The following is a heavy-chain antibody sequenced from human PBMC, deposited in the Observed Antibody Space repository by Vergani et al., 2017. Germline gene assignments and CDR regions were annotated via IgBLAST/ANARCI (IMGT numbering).Heavy chain of an antibody. CDR2: INWNSETI. CDR3: VKSTTGDQDDSTDYLDY. J-gene: IGHJ4*02. Sequence: VELLESGGGLAQPGGSLRVSCSASGFRVTTYYMSWVRQAPGKGLEWVSVINWNSETITYADSVKGRFTISRDNAKNSLSLEMKSLRPEDAALYYCVKSTTGDQDDSTDYLDYWGQGTLVTVSS. CDR1: GFRVTTYY. V-gene: IGHV3-9*01. D-gene: IGHD3-22*01.